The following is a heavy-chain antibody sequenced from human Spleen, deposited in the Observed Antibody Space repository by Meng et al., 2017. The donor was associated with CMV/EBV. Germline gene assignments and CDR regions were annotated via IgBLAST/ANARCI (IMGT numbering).Heavy chain of an antibody. CDR1: GGTFSSYA. V-gene: IGHV1-69*13. J-gene: IGHJ5*02. D-gene: IGHD5-18*01. CDR3: AGGVDCGYSYPVGFWFDP. Sequence: QVRLVQSGAEVTTPGASVKVSCKASGGTFSSYAISWVRQAPGQGLEWMGGIIPIFGTANYAQKFQGRVTITADESTSTAYMELSSLRSEDTAVYYCAGGVDCGYSYPVGFWFDPWGQGTLVTVSS. CDR2: IIPIFGTA.